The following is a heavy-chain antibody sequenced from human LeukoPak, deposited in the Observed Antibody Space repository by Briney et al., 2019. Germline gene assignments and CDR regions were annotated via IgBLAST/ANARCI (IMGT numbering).Heavy chain of an antibody. D-gene: IGHD3-10*02. V-gene: IGHV3-48*03. CDR3: AELGITMIGGV. CDR2: ISSSCSTI. CDR1: GFTSSSYE. J-gene: IGHJ6*04. Sequence: GRSLRLSCAASGFTSSSYEMNWVRQAPGKGLEWVSYISSSCSTIYYADSVKGRFTISRDNAKNSLYLQMNSLRAEDTAVYYCAELGITMIGGVWGKGTTVTISS.